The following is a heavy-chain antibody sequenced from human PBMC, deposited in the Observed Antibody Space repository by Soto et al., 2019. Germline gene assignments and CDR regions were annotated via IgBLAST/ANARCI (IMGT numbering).Heavy chain of an antibody. Sequence: EVPLVESGGGLVQPGRSLRLSCAASGFTFDDYAMHWVRQAPGKGLEWVSGISWNSGSIGYADSVKGRFTISRDNAKNSLYLQMNSLRAEDTALYYCAKEVSGYDSDYYYYMDVWGKGTTVTVSS. CDR1: GFTFDDYA. J-gene: IGHJ6*03. CDR3: AKEVSGYDSDYYYYMDV. V-gene: IGHV3-9*01. D-gene: IGHD5-12*01. CDR2: ISWNSGSI.